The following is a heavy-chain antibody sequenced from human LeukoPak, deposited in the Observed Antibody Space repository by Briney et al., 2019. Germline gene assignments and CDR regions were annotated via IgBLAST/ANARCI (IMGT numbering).Heavy chain of an antibody. V-gene: IGHV3-21*01. Sequence: PGGSLRPSCAASGFTFSSYSMNWVRQAPGKGLEWVSSISSSSSYIYYADSVKGRFTISRDNAKNSLYLQMNSLRAKDTAVYYCAREAYCGGDCYSIDYWGQGTLVTVSS. CDR1: GFTFSSYS. CDR3: AREAYCGGDCYSIDY. D-gene: IGHD2-21*02. CDR2: ISSSSSYI. J-gene: IGHJ4*02.